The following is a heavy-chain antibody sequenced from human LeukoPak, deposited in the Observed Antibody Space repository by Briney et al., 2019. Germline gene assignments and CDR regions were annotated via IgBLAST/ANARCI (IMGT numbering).Heavy chain of an antibody. CDR2: IYYSGST. Sequence: PSETLSLTCTVSGGTISSYYWSWIRQPPGKGLDWVGYIYYSGSTNYNPSLTSGDTISVDTSKNQFSLKLSSVTAAATAVYYCARDSPPTYYYDSSGSDSWGQGTMVTVSS. J-gene: IGHJ3*02. D-gene: IGHD3-22*01. CDR1: GGTISSYY. CDR3: ARDSPPTYYYDSSGSDS. V-gene: IGHV4-59*12.